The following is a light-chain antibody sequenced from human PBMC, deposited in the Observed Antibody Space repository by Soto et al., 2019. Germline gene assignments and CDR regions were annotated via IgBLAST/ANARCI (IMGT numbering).Light chain of an antibody. CDR1: SSDVGGYNY. CDR3: SSYAGSNWWV. J-gene: IGLJ1*01. Sequence: QSVLTQPASVSGSPGQSVTISCTGTSSDVGGYNYVSWYQQHPGKAPKLMIYEVSKRPSGVPDRFSGSKSGNTASLTVSGLQAEDEADYYCSSYAGSNWWVFGTGTKVTVL. V-gene: IGLV2-8*01. CDR2: EVS.